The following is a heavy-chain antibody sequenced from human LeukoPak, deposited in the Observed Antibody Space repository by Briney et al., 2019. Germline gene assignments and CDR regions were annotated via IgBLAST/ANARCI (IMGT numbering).Heavy chain of an antibody. CDR3: ARVNTAMTYYYYYYMDV. CDR2: VPYSGST. CDR1: GISISTYY. V-gene: IGHV4-59*01. J-gene: IGHJ6*03. Sequence: SETLSLTCSVSGISISTYYWSWIRQPPGKGLEWIGYVPYSGSTNYNPSLKSRVTISVDTSKNQFSLKLSSVTATDTAVYFCARVNTAMTYYYYYYMDVWGKGTTVTVSS. D-gene: IGHD5-18*01.